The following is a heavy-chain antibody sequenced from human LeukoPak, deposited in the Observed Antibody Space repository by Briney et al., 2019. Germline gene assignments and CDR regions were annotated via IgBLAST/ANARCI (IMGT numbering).Heavy chain of an antibody. Sequence: GASVKVSCKASGGTFSSYAISWVRQAPGQGLEWMGRIIPILGIADYAQKFQGRVTITADKSTSTAYMELSSLRSEDTAVYYCARIVYGSVSDAFDIWGQGTMVTVSS. CDR1: GGTFSSYA. V-gene: IGHV1-69*04. D-gene: IGHD3-10*01. J-gene: IGHJ3*02. CDR2: IIPILGIA. CDR3: ARIVYGSVSDAFDI.